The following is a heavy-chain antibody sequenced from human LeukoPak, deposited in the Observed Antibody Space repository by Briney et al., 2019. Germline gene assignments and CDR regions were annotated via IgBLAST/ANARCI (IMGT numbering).Heavy chain of an antibody. J-gene: IGHJ6*02. Sequence: GRSLRLSCAASGFTFSSYGMHWGRQAPGKGLEWVAVIPYDGSNKYNADSVKGRFTISRDNSKNTLYLQMNSLRAEDTAVYYCAKEIASSSWYGYYYYGMDVWGQGTTVTVSS. V-gene: IGHV3-30*18. CDR1: GFTFSSYG. CDR2: IPYDGSNK. D-gene: IGHD6-13*01. CDR3: AKEIASSSWYGYYYYGMDV.